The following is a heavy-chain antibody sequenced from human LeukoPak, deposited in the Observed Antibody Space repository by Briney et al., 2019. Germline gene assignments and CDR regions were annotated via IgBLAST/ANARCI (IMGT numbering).Heavy chain of an antibody. Sequence: SETLSHTCTVSGASVITNYWSWIRQSPGKGLEWIGYVYYSVNANYNPSLKSRVTISADTSKNQFSLKLTSVTAADTAVYYCAKERIWSHWGQGTLVTVSS. J-gene: IGHJ4*02. CDR1: GASVITNY. D-gene: IGHD6-13*01. V-gene: IGHV4-59*02. CDR3: AKERIWSH. CDR2: VYYSVNA.